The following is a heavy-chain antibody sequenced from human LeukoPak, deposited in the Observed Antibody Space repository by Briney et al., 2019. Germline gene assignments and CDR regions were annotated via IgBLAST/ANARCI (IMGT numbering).Heavy chain of an antibody. J-gene: IGHJ3*02. CDR1: GGSFSNSY. Sequence: WETLSLTCAVYGGSFSNSYWSWIRQSPGKGLEWIGEINHIGNTNYNPSLKSRVTISVDTSKNQFSLKLSSVTAADTAVYYCARTSLFDAFDIWGQGTMVTVSS. CDR3: ARTSLFDAFDI. V-gene: IGHV4-34*01. CDR2: INHIGNT.